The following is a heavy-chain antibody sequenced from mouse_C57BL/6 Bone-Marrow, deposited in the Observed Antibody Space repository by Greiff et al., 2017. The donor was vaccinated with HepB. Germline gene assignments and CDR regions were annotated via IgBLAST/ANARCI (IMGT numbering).Heavy chain of an antibody. CDR1: GFTFSSYG. CDR2: ISSGGSYT. V-gene: IGHV5-6*02. CDR3: ARRRMNTTEFDY. D-gene: IGHD1-1*01. Sequence: EVMLVESGGDLVKPGGSLKLSCAASGFTFSSYGMSWVRQTPDKRLEWVATISSGGSYTYYPDSVKGRFTISRDNAKNTLYLQMSSLKSEDTAMYYCARRRMNTTEFDYWGQGTTLTVSS. J-gene: IGHJ2*01.